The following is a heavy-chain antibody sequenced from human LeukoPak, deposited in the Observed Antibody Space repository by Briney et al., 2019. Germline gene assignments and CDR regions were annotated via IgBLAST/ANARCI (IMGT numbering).Heavy chain of an antibody. Sequence: GGSLRLSCAASGFTFSSYSMNWVRQAPGKGLEWVSSISSSSSYIYYADSVKGRFTISRDNAKNSLYLQMNSLRAEDTAVYYCARDSGYGPDAFDIWGQGTMVTVSS. V-gene: IGHV3-21*01. CDR2: ISSSSSYI. CDR3: ARDSGYGPDAFDI. D-gene: IGHD5-12*01. J-gene: IGHJ3*02. CDR1: GFTFSSYS.